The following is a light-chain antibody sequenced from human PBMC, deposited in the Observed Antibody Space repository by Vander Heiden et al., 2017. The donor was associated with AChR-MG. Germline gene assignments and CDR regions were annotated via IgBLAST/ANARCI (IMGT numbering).Light chain of an antibody. CDR2: EVS. CDR1: SSDVGSYNL. Sequence: QSAPTQPASVSGSAGQSITISCTGTSSDVGSYNLVSWYQQHPGKAPKLMIYEVSKRPSGVSNRFSGSKSGNTASLTISGLQAEDEADYYCCSYAGSKGVVFGGGTKLTVL. V-gene: IGLV2-23*02. CDR3: CSYAGSKGVV. J-gene: IGLJ2*01.